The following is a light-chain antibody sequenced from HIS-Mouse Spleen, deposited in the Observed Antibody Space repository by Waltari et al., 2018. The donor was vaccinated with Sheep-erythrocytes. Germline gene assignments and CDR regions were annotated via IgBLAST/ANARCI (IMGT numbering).Light chain of an antibody. V-gene: IGLV2-11*01. Sequence: QSALTQPRSVSGSPGQSVTISCTGTSSDVGGYNYDSWYHQHPGKAPNLMIYDVSKRPSGVPDRFSGSKSGNTASLTISGLQAEDEADYYCCSYAGSYNHVFATGTKVTVL. J-gene: IGLJ1*01. CDR2: DVS. CDR1: SSDVGGYNY. CDR3: CSYAGSYNHV.